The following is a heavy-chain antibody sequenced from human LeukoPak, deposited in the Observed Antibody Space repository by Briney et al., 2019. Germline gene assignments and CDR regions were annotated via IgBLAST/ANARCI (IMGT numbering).Heavy chain of an antibody. CDR3: ARWAGQSTAWYPALFDY. D-gene: IGHD6-13*01. Sequence: SVKVSCKASGGTFRDHVISWVRQAPGQGLEWMGVVIPISGTADYAQKFQGRVTITADESTSTAYMEVSSLTSEDTAAYYCARWAGQSTAWYPALFDYWGQGTLVTVSS. CDR2: VIPISGTA. J-gene: IGHJ4*02. CDR1: GGTFRDHV. V-gene: IGHV1-69*13.